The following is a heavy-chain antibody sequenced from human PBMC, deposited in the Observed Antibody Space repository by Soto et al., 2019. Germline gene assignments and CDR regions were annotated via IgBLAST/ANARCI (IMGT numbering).Heavy chain of an antibody. V-gene: IGHV4-59*01. CDR3: AREYFDWSNNYYYGLDV. D-gene: IGHD3-9*01. J-gene: IGHJ6*02. CDR2: IYYSGST. Sequence: TSETLSLTCTVSGGSISSYYWSWIRQPPGKGLEWIGNIYYSGSTNYNPSLKSRVTISVDTSKKQFSLRLRSVTAADTAVYYCAREYFDWSNNYYYGLDVWGQGTTVTVSS. CDR1: GGSISSYY.